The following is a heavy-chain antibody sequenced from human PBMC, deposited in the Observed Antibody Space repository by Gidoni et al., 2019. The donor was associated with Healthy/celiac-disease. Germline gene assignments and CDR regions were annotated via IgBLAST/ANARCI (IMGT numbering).Heavy chain of an antibody. D-gene: IGHD3-16*01. V-gene: IGHV3-7*01. J-gene: IGHJ4*02. CDR3: ASGGFRVWGSQFDY. CDR2: IKQDGSEK. CDR1: GLTFRSYW. Sequence: EVQLVESGGGLVQPGGSLRLSCAASGLTFRSYWMSWVRQAPGKGLEWVANIKQDGSEKYYVDSVKGRFTISRDNAKNSLYLQMNSLRAEDTAVYYCASGGFRVWGSQFDYWGQGTLVTVSS.